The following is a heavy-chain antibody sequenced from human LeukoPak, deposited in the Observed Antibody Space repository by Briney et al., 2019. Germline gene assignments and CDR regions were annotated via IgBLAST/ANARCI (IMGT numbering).Heavy chain of an antibody. Sequence: PGGSLRLSCAASGFTFNSYWMHWVRQVPGKGLLWVSRINSDGSATIYADSVRGRFTISRDNAKNTLYLQMSGLRVEDTAVYHCASDSPYYGMDVWGQGTTVTVSS. J-gene: IGHJ6*02. V-gene: IGHV3-74*01. CDR2: INSDGSAT. CDR1: GFTFNSYW. CDR3: ASDSPYYGMDV.